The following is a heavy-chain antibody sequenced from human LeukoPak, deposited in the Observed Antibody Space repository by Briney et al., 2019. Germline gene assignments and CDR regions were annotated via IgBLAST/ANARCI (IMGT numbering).Heavy chain of an antibody. Sequence: SETLSLTCTVSGGSISSSSYYWGWIRQPPGKGLEWIGSIYYSGSTYYNPSLKSRVTISVDTSKNQFSLKLSSVTAADTAVYYCARDHWGENSGSDYWGQGTLVTVSS. CDR2: IYYSGST. CDR3: ARDHWGENSGSDY. D-gene: IGHD3-10*01. J-gene: IGHJ4*02. V-gene: IGHV4-39*07. CDR1: GGSISSSSYY.